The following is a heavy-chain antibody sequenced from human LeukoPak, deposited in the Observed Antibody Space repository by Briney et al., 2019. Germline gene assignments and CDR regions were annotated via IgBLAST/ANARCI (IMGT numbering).Heavy chain of an antibody. CDR3: TTSPHYGSGRRDA. CDR2: IKHKTDGGTT. V-gene: IGHV3-15*01. Sequence: GGSLRLSCTVSGFTFSNAWMSWVRQTPGKGLEWLGRIKHKTDGGTTDYVPRVKGRFTISRDDSKTTLYLQMNNLTTEGTAVLYWTTSPHYGSGRRDAWGKRTAVTVSS. J-gene: IGHJ6*04. D-gene: IGHD3-10*01. CDR1: GFTFSNAW.